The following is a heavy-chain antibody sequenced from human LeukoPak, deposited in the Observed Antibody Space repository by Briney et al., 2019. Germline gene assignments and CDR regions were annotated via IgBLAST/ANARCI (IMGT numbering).Heavy chain of an antibody. CDR3: ASLDIVVVPAAIPFDY. D-gene: IGHD2-2*02. J-gene: IGHJ4*02. V-gene: IGHV3-21*01. CDR2: ISSSSSYI. CDR1: GFTFSSYS. Sequence: PGGSLRLSCAASGFTFSSYSMNWVRQAPGKGLEWVSSISSSSSYIYYADSVKGRFTISRDNAKNSLYLQMNSLRAEDTAVYHCASLDIVVVPAAIPFDYWGQGTLVTVSS.